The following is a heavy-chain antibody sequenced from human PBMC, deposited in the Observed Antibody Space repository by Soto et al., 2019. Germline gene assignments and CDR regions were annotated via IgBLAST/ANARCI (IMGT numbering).Heavy chain of an antibody. CDR2: IWYDGSNK. CDR3: ARDTGDYAGYYYYYYMDV. CDR1: GFTFSSYG. J-gene: IGHJ6*03. V-gene: IGHV3-33*01. D-gene: IGHD4-17*01. Sequence: GGSLRLSCAASGFTFSSYGMHWVRQAPGKGLEWVAVIWYDGSNKYYADSVKGRFTISRDNSKNTLYLQMNSLRAEDTAVYYCARDTGDYAGYYYYYYMDVWGKGTTVTVSS.